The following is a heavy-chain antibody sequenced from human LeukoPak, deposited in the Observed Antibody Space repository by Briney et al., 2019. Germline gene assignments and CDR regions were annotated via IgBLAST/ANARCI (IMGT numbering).Heavy chain of an antibody. CDR2: IVGSSSNI. CDR3: ATDSPETAAFDY. Sequence: GGSLRLSCTASGFAFDEHGMNWVRQAPGKGLEWVSYIVGSSSNIYYADSVKGRFTISRDNAKNSLYLQMDSLRAEDTAVYYCATDSPETAAFDYWGQGTLVTVSS. CDR1: GFAFDEHG. V-gene: IGHV3-48*04. J-gene: IGHJ4*02. D-gene: IGHD1-1*01.